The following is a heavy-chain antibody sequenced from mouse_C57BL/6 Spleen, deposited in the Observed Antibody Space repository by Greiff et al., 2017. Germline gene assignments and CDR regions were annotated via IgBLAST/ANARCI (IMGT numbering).Heavy chain of an antibody. D-gene: IGHD2-2*01. CDR2: IYWDDDK. J-gene: IGHJ1*03. CDR1: GFSLSTSGMG. Sequence: QVQLKVSGPGILQSSQTLSLTCSFSGFSLSTSGMGVSWIRQPSGKGLEWLAHIYWDDDKRYNPSLKSRLTISKDTSRNQVFLKITSVDTADTATYYCARRPLYGYDWYFDVWGTGTTVTVSS. V-gene: IGHV8-12*01. CDR3: ARRPLYGYDWYFDV.